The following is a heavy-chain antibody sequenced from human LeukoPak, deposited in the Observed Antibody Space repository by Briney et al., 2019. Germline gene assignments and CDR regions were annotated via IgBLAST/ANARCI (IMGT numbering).Heavy chain of an antibody. D-gene: IGHD4-17*01. Sequence: GGSQRLSCAASGFTFSSYSMNWVRQAPGKGLEWVSSISSSSSYIYYADSVKGRFTISRDNAKNSLYLQMNSLRAEDTAVYYCARGPLYGDYPHYWGQGTLVTVSS. CDR1: GFTFSSYS. CDR3: ARGPLYGDYPHY. V-gene: IGHV3-21*01. J-gene: IGHJ4*02. CDR2: ISSSSSYI.